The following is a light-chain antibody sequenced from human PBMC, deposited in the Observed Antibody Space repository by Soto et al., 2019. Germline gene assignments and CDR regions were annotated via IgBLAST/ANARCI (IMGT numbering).Light chain of an antibody. J-gene: IGKJ5*01. CDR2: DAS. V-gene: IGKV3-11*01. CDR3: QQRSNWPPD. Sequence: EIVFTHSPGTLSCCGGERATLSCRASQSVSSYLAWYQQKPGQAPRLLVYDASNRATGLPARFSGSGSGTDFTLTISSLEPEDFAVYYCQQRSNWPPDFGQGTRLEI. CDR1: QSVSSY.